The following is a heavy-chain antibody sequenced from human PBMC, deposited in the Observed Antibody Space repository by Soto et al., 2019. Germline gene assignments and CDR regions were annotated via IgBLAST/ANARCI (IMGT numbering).Heavy chain of an antibody. CDR1: GFIFSDYP. V-gene: IGHV3-48*02. CDR3: ARGSREQWLPQGWYFDL. Sequence: PWGSLRLSCTASGFIFSDYPMNWVRQAPGKGLEWVSYISSSSSTIYYADSVKGRFTISRDNAKNSLYLQMNSLRDEDTAVYYCARGSREQWLPQGWYFDLWGRGTLVTVSS. D-gene: IGHD6-19*01. J-gene: IGHJ2*01. CDR2: ISSSSSTI.